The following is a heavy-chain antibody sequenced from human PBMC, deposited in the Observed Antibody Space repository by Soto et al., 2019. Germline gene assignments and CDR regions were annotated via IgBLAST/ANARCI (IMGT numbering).Heavy chain of an antibody. CDR1: GYNFSNNW. V-gene: IGHV5-51*01. Sequence: VGSLKISGIGSGYNFSNNWIGLVCEMPWKGLERLALIYLADSQTNYRPSFQDQLTISADKSIRTAYLQWRNLNASDTAMYYCATHGAINMLRGDQGFDHWGQRTLVTVS. D-gene: IGHD3-10*01. CDR3: ATHGAINMLRGDQGFDH. J-gene: IGHJ4*02. CDR2: IYLADSQT.